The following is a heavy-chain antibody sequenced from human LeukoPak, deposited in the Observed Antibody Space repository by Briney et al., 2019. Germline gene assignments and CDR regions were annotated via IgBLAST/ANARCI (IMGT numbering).Heavy chain of an antibody. Sequence: GGSLRLSCAVSGFTFSNAWMSWVRQAPGRGLEWVGRIKSKTDGGTTDYAAPVKGRFTISREDSKNTMYLQMNSLKTEDTAVYYCTTADCSSTSCYPPDAFDIWGQGTMVTVSS. J-gene: IGHJ3*02. V-gene: IGHV3-15*01. CDR1: GFTFSNAW. CDR3: TTADCSSTSCYPPDAFDI. CDR2: IKSKTDGGTT. D-gene: IGHD2-2*01.